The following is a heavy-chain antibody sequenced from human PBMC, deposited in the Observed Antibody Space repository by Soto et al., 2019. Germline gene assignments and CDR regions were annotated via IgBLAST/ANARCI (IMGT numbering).Heavy chain of an antibody. Sequence: GGSLRLSCAASGFTFSSYAMSWVRQAPGKGLEWVSVIYSGGSTYYADSVKGRFTISRDNSKNTLYLQMNSLRAEDTAIYYCARVLITGTTADAFDIWGQGTMVTV. CDR1: GFTFSSYA. J-gene: IGHJ3*02. V-gene: IGHV3-23*03. CDR3: ARVLITGTTADAFDI. D-gene: IGHD1-20*01. CDR2: IYSGGST.